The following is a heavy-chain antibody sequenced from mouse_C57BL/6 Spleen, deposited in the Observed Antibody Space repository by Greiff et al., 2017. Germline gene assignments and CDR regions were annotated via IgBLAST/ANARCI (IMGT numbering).Heavy chain of an antibody. V-gene: IGHV1-69*01. J-gene: IGHJ2*01. Sequence: QVQLQQLGAELVLPGASVKLSCKASGYTFTRYWMHWVKQRPGQGLEWTGEIDPSDSYTNYNQKFNGKFTLTVDKSSSTAYMQLSSLTSEDSTVYYCAREVYDSYYDMDNWSQGTTLAVSS. CDR2: IDPSDSYT. CDR3: AREVYDSYYDMDN. CDR1: GYTFTRYW. D-gene: IGHD2-3*01.